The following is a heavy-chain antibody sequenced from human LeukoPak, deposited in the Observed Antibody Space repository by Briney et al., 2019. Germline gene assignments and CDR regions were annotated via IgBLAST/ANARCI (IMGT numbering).Heavy chain of an antibody. CDR2: ISSSGSTI. V-gene: IGHV3-11*01. J-gene: IGHJ6*02. Sequence: GGSLRLSCAASGFTFSDYYMSWIRQAPGKGLEWVSYISSSGSTIYYADSVKGRFTISRDNAKNSLYLQMNSLRAEDTAVYYCAKTAAGSAADHYYYYYGMDVWGQGTTVTVSS. CDR1: GFTFSDYY. CDR3: AKTAAGSAADHYYYYYGMDV.